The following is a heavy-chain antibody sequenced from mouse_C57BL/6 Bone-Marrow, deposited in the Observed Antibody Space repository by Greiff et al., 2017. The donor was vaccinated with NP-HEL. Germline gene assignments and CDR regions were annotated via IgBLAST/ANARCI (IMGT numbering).Heavy chain of an antibody. Sequence: VQLQQSGAELVRPGASVKLSCTASGFNIKDDYMHWVKQRPEQGLEWSGWIDPENGDTEYASKFQGKATITADTSSNTAYLQLSSLTSEDTAVYYCTTDGYDRAYWGQGTLVTVSA. CDR3: TTDGYDRAY. V-gene: IGHV14-4*01. CDR2: IDPENGDT. D-gene: IGHD2-2*01. CDR1: GFNIKDDY. J-gene: IGHJ3*01.